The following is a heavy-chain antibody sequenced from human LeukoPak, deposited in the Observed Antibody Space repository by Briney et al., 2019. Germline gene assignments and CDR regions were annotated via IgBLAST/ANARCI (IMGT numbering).Heavy chain of an antibody. CDR1: GFTFTNYW. V-gene: IGHV3-7*04. CDR3: ARGEYYYDGGY. Sequence: GGSLRLSCAASGFTFTNYWMSWVRQAPGKGLEWVANIKQDGSEKYYVDTVKGRFTISRDNAKNSLFLQMNSLRAEDTAVYYCARGEYYYDGGYWGQGTLVTVSS. J-gene: IGHJ4*02. D-gene: IGHD3-22*01. CDR2: IKQDGSEK.